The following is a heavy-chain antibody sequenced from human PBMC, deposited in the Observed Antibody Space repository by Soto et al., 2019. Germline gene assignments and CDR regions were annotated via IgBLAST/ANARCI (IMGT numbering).Heavy chain of an antibody. CDR2: ISSDGKNQ. D-gene: IGHD3-10*01. V-gene: IGHV3-30*18. J-gene: IGHJ6*02. Sequence: QVQLVESGGGVVQPGRSLRLSCAASGFTFNNYAMHWVRQAPGKGLEWVAVISSDGKNQYYADSVKGRFTISRDNSKNTLYLQMNSMRAEDTAVYYGAKDCYYSSGTYMDVWGQGTTVTVSS. CDR1: GFTFNNYA. CDR3: AKDCYYSSGTYMDV.